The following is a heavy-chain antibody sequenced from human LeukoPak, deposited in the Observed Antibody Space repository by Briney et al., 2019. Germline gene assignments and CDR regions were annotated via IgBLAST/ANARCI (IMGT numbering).Heavy chain of an antibody. J-gene: IGHJ4*02. D-gene: IGHD6-19*01. CDR2: ISWNNGNI. CDR3: AKSVIAVAGTGSRFDY. Sequence: GGSLRLSCAASGFTFDDYAMHWVRQAPGKGLEWVSGISWNNGNIGYADSVKGRFTISRDNAKNSLYLQMNSLRAEDTALYYCAKSVIAVAGTGSRFDYWGQGTLVTVSS. CDR1: GFTFDDYA. V-gene: IGHV3-9*01.